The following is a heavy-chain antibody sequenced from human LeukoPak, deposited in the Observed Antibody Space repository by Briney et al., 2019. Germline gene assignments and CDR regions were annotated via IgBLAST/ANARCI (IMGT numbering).Heavy chain of an antibody. CDR2: ISGGGSP. D-gene: IGHD3-16*01. J-gene: IGHJ3*02. CDR3: AKDEGGNLEAPHPVFDI. CDR1: GFTFSSYA. Sequence: PGGSLRLSCAASGFTFSSYAMYWVRQAPGKGLEWVSGISGGGSPYYADSVKGRFTISRDNSKNTLYLQMNSLRAEDTAVYYCAKDEGGNLEAPHPVFDIWGQGTMVTVSS. V-gene: IGHV3-23*01.